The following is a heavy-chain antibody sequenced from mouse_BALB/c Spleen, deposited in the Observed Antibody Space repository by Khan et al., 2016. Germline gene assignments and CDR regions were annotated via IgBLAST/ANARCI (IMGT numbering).Heavy chain of an antibody. D-gene: IGHD4-1*01. CDR3: ARPLTGTGAWFAY. CDR1: GYSFTDYN. J-gene: IGHJ3*01. Sequence: VQLKESGPELVKPGASVKVSCKASGYSFTDYNMYWVKQSHGKSLEWIGYIDPYNGGTSYNQKFKGKATLTVDKSSSTAFMHLNSLTSEDSAVXYCARPLTGTGAWFAYWGQGTLVTVSA. V-gene: IGHV1S135*01. CDR2: IDPYNGGT.